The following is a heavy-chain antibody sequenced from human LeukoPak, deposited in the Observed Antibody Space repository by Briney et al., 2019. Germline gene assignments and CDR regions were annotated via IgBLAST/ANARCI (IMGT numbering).Heavy chain of an antibody. V-gene: IGHV3-74*01. CDR2: INGDGTST. CDR3: ARTGSGGDLDI. D-gene: IGHD2-15*01. CDR1: GFTFSNHW. Sequence: GSLRLSCAASGFTFSNHWLHWVRQAPGKGLVWVSRINGDGTSTIYADSVKGRFTISRDNAKRKVYLQMNSLRAEDTAVYYCARTGSGGDLDIWGQGTMVTVSS. J-gene: IGHJ3*02.